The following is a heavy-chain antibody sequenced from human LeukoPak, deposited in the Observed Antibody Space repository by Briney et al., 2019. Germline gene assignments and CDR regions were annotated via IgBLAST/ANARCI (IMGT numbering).Heavy chain of an antibody. D-gene: IGHD1-26*01. J-gene: IGHJ4*02. CDR3: ARDLDQYSGRFGGFGHDF. CDR2: INPNSGGT. Sequence: ASVKVSCKASGYTFTGYYMHWVRQAPGQGLEWMGRINPNSGGTNYAQKFQGRVTMTRDTSISTAYMELSRLRSDDTAVYYCARDLDQYSGRFGGFGHDFWGQGTLVTVSS. V-gene: IGHV1-2*06. CDR1: GYTFTGYY.